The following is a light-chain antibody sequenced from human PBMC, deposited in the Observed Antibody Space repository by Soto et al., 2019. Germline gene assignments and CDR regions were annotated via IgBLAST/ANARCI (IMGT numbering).Light chain of an antibody. V-gene: IGLV2-14*01. CDR1: SSDVGGYNY. J-gene: IGLJ1*01. Sequence: QSVLTQPASVSGSPGQSITISCTGTSSDVGGYNYVSWYQQHPGKAPKLMIYEVSNRPSGVSNRFSGSKSGNTASLTISGLQAEDEADYYCSSYTSSSTGVFXTGTKVTVL. CDR2: EVS. CDR3: SSYTSSSTGV.